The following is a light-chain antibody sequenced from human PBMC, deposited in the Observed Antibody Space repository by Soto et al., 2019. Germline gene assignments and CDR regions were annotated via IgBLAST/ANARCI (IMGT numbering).Light chain of an antibody. CDR2: KAS. V-gene: IGKV1-5*03. CDR1: QTISSW. J-gene: IGKJ1*01. Sequence: DIQMTQSPSTLSASVGDRVTITCRASQTISSWLAWYQQKPGKAPKVLINKASSLESGVPSRFSGSGSGTEFTLTISSLQPDDFATYYCQQYNSFSATFGQGTKVEIK. CDR3: QQYNSFSAT.